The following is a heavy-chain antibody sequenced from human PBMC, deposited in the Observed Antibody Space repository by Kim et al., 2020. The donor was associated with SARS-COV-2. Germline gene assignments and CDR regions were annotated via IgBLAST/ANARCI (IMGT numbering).Heavy chain of an antibody. Sequence: GGSLRLSCAASGFTVSSNYMSWVRQAPGKGLEWVSVIYSGGSTYYADSVKGRFTISRHNSKNTLYLQMNSLRAEDTAVYYCAGAGFWSGYYYYYYYGMDVWGQGTTVTVSS. J-gene: IGHJ6*02. D-gene: IGHD3-3*01. V-gene: IGHV3-53*04. CDR2: IYSGGST. CDR1: GFTVSSNY. CDR3: AGAGFWSGYYYYYYYGMDV.